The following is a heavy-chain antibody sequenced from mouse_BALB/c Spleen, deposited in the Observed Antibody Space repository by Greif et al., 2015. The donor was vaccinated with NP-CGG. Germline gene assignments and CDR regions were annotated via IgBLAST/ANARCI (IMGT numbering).Heavy chain of an antibody. J-gene: IGHJ3*01. D-gene: IGHD1-2*01. CDR2: INSNGGST. V-gene: IGHV5-6-3*01. CDR3: AREDYGLAWFAY. CDR1: GFTFSSYG. Sequence: EVQLQESGGGLVQPGGSLKLSCAASGFTFSSYGMSWVRQTPDKRLELVATINSNGGSTYYPDSVKGRFTISRDNAKNTLYLQMSSLKSEDTAMYYCAREDYGLAWFAYWGQGTLVTVSA.